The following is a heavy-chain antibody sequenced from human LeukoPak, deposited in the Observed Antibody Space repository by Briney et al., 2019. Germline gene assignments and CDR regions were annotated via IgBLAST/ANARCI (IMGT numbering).Heavy chain of an antibody. J-gene: IGHJ4*02. CDR2: IYYSGST. V-gene: IGHV4-39*01. CDR3: ARLHRRITIFGVVIMPDY. CDR1: GGSISSSSYY. D-gene: IGHD3-3*01. Sequence: SETLSLTCTVSGGSISSSSYYWGWIRQPPGKGLEWIGIIYYSGSTYYDPSLKSRVTISVDTSKNQFSLKLSSVTAADTAVYYCARLHRRITIFGVVIMPDYWGQGTLVTISS.